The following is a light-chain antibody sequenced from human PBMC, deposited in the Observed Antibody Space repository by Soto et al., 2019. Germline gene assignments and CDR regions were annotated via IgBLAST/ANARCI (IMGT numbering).Light chain of an antibody. CDR2: DVS. J-gene: IGLJ1*01. Sequence: QSVLTQPASVSWSPGQSITISCTGTSSDVGGYNYVSWYQQHPGKAPKLMIYDVSDRPSGVSNRFSGPKSGNTASLTISGLQAEDEADYFCSSYTSCSTPFVFGTGTKVTVL. CDR1: SSDVGGYNY. V-gene: IGLV2-14*03. CDR3: SSYTSCSTPFV.